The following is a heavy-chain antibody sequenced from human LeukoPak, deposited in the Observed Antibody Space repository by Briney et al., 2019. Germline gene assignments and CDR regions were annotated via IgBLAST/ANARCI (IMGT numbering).Heavy chain of an antibody. CDR1: GYTFTGYY. J-gene: IGHJ5*02. Sequence: ASVKVSCKASGYTFTGYYMHWVRQAPGQGLEWMGWMNPNSGDTNHAQKFQGRVTMTRDTSISTAYMELSRLRSDDTAVYYCARESYYGSGSYYHVNWFDPWGQGTLVTVSS. CDR2: MNPNSGDT. V-gene: IGHV1-2*02. CDR3: ARESYYGSGSYYHVNWFDP. D-gene: IGHD3-10*01.